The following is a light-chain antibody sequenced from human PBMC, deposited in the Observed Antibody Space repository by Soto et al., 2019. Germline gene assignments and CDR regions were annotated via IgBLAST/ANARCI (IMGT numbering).Light chain of an antibody. J-gene: IGKJ4*01. Sequence: EIVMTQSPATLSVSPGEGATLSCRASQSVNNNLAWYQQKPGQAPRLLIYGASTRVTGIPARFSGSGSGTEFTLSISSLQSEDFAVYYFQQYNNWPPRTFGGGTKVEIK. CDR2: GAS. V-gene: IGKV3-15*01. CDR3: QQYNNWPPRT. CDR1: QSVNNN.